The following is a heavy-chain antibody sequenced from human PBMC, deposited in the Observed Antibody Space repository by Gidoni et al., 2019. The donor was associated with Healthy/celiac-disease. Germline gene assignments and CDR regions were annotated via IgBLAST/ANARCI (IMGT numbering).Heavy chain of an antibody. D-gene: IGHD2-15*01. J-gene: IGHJ3*02. Sequence: QVQLVQSGAEVKKPGSSVKVSCKASGGTFSSYAIPWVRQAPGQGLEWMGGIIPIFGTANYAQKFQGRVTITADESTSTAYMELSSLRSEDTAVYYCAIGGITVVTLNDAFDIWGQGTMVTVSS. CDR3: AIGGITVVTLNDAFDI. V-gene: IGHV1-69*01. CDR1: GGTFSSYA. CDR2: IIPIFGTA.